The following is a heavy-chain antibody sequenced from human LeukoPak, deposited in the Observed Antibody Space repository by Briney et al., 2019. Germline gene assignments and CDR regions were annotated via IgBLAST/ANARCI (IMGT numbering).Heavy chain of an antibody. Sequence: GGSLRLSCAASGFTFSSYAMSWVRQAPGKGLVWVSRINSDGSSTTYADSVKGRFAISRDNAKNTLFLQMNSLSPEDTAVYYCARDRSIEDAFDIWGQGTMVTVSS. CDR1: GFTFSSYA. CDR2: INSDGSST. V-gene: IGHV3-74*03. D-gene: IGHD3-3*02. CDR3: ARDRSIEDAFDI. J-gene: IGHJ3*02.